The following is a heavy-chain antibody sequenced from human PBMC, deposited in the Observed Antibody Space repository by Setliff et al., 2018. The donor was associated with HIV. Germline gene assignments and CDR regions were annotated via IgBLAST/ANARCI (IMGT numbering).Heavy chain of an antibody. CDR2: INPDNGDT. J-gene: IGHJ4*02. Sequence: GASVKVSCKASGYTFTSYAMHWVRQAPGQRLEWMGWINPDNGDTKYSQKFQGRVTITRDTSASTAYMALSSLRSEDTAVYYCARAERGFSSSGWYNHWGQGTLVTVSS. D-gene: IGHD6-19*01. V-gene: IGHV1-3*01. CDR3: ARAERGFSSSGWYNH. CDR1: GYTFTSYA.